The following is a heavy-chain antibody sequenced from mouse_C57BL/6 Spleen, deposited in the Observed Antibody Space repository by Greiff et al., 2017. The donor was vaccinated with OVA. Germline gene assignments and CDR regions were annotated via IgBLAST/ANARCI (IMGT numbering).Heavy chain of an antibody. V-gene: IGHV1-80*01. CDR2: IYPGDGDT. CDR1: GYAFSSYW. D-gene: IGHD1-1*01. Sequence: VQLQESGAELVKPGASVKISCKASGYAFSSYWMNWVKQRPGKGLEWIGQIYPGDGDTNYNGKFKGKATLTADKSSSTAYMQLSSLTSEDSAVYFCARSVGYYGSILDYWGQGTTLTVSS. J-gene: IGHJ2*01. CDR3: ARSVGYYGSILDY.